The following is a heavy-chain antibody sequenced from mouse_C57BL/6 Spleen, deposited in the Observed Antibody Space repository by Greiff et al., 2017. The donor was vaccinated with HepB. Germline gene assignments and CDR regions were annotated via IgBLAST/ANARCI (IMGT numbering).Heavy chain of an antibody. CDR1: GYSITSGYD. Sequence: EVKLMESGPGMVKPSQSLSLTCTVTGYSITSGYDWHWIRHFPGNKLEWMGYISYSGSTNYNPSLKSRISITHDTSKNHFFLKLNSVTTEDTATYYCAREDYGNSFAYWGQGTLVTVSA. J-gene: IGHJ3*01. V-gene: IGHV3-1*01. CDR2: ISYSGST. CDR3: AREDYGNSFAY. D-gene: IGHD2-1*01.